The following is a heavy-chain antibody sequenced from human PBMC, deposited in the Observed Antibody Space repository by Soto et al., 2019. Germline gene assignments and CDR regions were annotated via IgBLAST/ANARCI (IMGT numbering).Heavy chain of an antibody. CDR3: ARAVPGYSSGYFDY. CDR2: ISYDGSNK. V-gene: IGHV3-30-3*01. CDR1: GFTFSSYS. J-gene: IGHJ4*02. D-gene: IGHD6-19*01. Sequence: GGSLRLSCAASGFTFSSYSMHWVRQAPGKGLEWVAVISYDGSNKYYADSVKGRFTISRDNSKNTLYLQMNSLRAEDTAVYYCARAVPGYSSGYFDYWGQGTLVTVSS.